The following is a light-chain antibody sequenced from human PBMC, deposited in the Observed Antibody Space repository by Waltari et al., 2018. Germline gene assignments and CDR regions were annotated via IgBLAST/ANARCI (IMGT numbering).Light chain of an antibody. V-gene: IGKV1-33*01. Sequence: DIQMTQSPSSLSASVGDRVTITCQASQDITNSLNWYHQRPGKAPKLLIYDASNLETGVPSRFSGSGSGTDFTFTISSLQPEDVATYYCQQYENFPWTFGQGTKVEVK. CDR3: QQYENFPWT. J-gene: IGKJ1*01. CDR1: QDITNS. CDR2: DAS.